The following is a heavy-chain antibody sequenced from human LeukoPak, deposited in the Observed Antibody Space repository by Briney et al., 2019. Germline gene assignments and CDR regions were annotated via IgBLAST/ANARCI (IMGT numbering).Heavy chain of an antibody. J-gene: IGHJ4*02. CDR1: GFTFSSYW. V-gene: IGHV3-7*01. Sequence: PGGSLRLSCAASGFTFSSYWMSCVRQAPGKGLEWVANIKQDGSEKYYVDSVKGRFTISRDNAKNSLYLQMNSLRAEDTAVYYCAREEDHSSSIPFDYWGQGTLVTVSS. CDR3: AREEDHSSSIPFDY. CDR2: IKQDGSEK. D-gene: IGHD6-6*01.